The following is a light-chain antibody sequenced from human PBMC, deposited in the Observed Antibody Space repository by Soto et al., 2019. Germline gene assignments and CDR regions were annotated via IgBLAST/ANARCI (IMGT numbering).Light chain of an antibody. Sequence: QSALTQPASVSGSPGQSIAISCTGTSSDVGAYNYVSWYQQHPGNAPKLIIHEVSNRPSGVSDRFSGSKSGNTASLTISGLQDDDEADYYCSSHTTYSTRVCGTGTKVTVL. CDR3: SSHTTYSTRV. CDR1: SSDVGAYNY. J-gene: IGLJ1*01. V-gene: IGLV2-14*01. CDR2: EVS.